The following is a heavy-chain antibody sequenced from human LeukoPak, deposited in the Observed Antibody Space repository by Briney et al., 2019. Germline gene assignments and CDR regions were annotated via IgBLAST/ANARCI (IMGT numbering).Heavy chain of an antibody. D-gene: IGHD4-23*01. V-gene: IGHV3-33*01. CDR3: ARDSRRWGYYYGMDV. CDR2: IWYDGSNK. CDR1: GFTFSSYG. J-gene: IGHJ6*02. Sequence: GGSLRLSCAASGFTFSSYGMHWVRQAPGKGLEWVAVIWYDGSNKYYADSVKGRFTISRDNSKNTPYLQMNSLRAEDTAVYYCARDSRRWGYYYGMDVWGQGTTVTVSS.